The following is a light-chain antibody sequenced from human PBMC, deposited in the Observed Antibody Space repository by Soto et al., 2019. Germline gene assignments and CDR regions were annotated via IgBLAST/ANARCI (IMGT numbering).Light chain of an antibody. CDR1: SSNIGSNY. CDR2: RND. V-gene: IGLV1-47*01. J-gene: IGLJ2*01. Sequence: QSVLTQPPSASETPGQRVTISCSGSSSNIGSNYVYWYQQLPGTAPKLLIYRNDQRPSGVPDRFSGSKSGTSASLAISGLRSEDEADYYCAAWDDSLSGPVFGGGTKLT. CDR3: AAWDDSLSGPV.